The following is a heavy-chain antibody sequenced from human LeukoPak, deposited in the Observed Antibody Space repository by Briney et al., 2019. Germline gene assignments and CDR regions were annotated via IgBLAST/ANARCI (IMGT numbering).Heavy chain of an antibody. J-gene: IGHJ3*02. Sequence: GGSLRLSCAASGFTVSGNHMSWVRQAPGKGLNWVSIIYSGGITYYADSVKGRFTISRDNSKNTLYLQMNSLRAEDTAVYYCARDADYGGSPDAFDIWGRGTIVTVSS. CDR1: GFTVSGNH. CDR2: IYSGGIT. V-gene: IGHV3-53*01. D-gene: IGHD4-23*01. CDR3: ARDADYGGSPDAFDI.